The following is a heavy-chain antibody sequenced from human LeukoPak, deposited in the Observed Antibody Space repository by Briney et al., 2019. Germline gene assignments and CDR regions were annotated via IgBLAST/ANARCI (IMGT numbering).Heavy chain of an antibody. J-gene: IGHJ4*02. Sequence: ASVKVSFKASGYTFTGYYMHWVRQAPGQGLEWMGWINPDSGGTNFAQKFQGRVTMTRDTSISTAYMELSRLTSDDTAVYYCARGPSGWYDYWGQGTLVTVSS. CDR3: ARGPSGWYDY. D-gene: IGHD6-19*01. V-gene: IGHV1-2*02. CDR1: GYTFTGYY. CDR2: INPDSGGT.